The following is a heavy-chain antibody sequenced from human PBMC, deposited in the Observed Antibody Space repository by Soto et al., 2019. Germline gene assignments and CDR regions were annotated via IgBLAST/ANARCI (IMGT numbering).Heavy chain of an antibody. D-gene: IGHD3-22*01. CDR2: INAGNGNT. CDR1: GYTFTDYF. CDR3: AGGNYYYDNSGYYTLDY. J-gene: IGHJ4*01. V-gene: IGHV1-18*04. Sequence: ASVKVSCKASGYTFTDYFMNWMRQAPGQRLEWMGWINAGNGNTNYAQKLQGRVTMTTDTSTGTVYMELRSLRSDDTAVYYCAGGNYYYDNSGYYTLDYWGHGTLVTVSS.